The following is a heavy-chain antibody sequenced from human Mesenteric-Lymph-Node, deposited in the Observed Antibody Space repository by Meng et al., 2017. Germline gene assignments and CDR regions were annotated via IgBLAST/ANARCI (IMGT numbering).Heavy chain of an antibody. V-gene: IGHV2-26*01. CDR2: IFSNDEK. D-gene: IGHD3-22*01. CDR1: GFSLSTSRMR. Sequence: SGPTLVKPTQTLTLTCTFSGFSLSTSRMRVSWIRQPPGKALEWLAHIFSNDEKSYSTSLKSRLTISKDTSKSQVVLTMTNMDPVDTATYYCARISGYYDSSGYYWWLHPNRHFDYWGQGTLVTVSS. CDR3: ARISGYYDSSGYYWWLHPNRHFDY. J-gene: IGHJ4*02.